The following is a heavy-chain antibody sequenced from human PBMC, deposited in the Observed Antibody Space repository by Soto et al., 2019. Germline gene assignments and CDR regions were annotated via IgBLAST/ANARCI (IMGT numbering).Heavy chain of an antibody. D-gene: IGHD5-12*01. V-gene: IGHV3-23*01. CDR1: GFIFSNYA. CDR3: VREGRGSFDF. J-gene: IGHJ3*01. Sequence: GGSLRLSCAASGFIFSNYAINWVRQAPGKGLDWVSVIGGRGNSAYYADSVQGRFTISRDNSKNTLSLQMSSLTADDTAIYYCVREGRGSFDFWGRGTMVTVSS. CDR2: IGGRGNSA.